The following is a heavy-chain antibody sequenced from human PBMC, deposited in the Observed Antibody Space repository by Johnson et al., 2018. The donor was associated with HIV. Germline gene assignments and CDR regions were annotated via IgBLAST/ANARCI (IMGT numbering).Heavy chain of an antibody. CDR3: ASEVRGVLDI. CDR2: ISSGGST. Sequence: VQLVESGGGLVQPGGSLRLSCAASGFTVTTKYMSWVRQAPGKGLEWVSVISSGGSTYYADSVKGRFTISRDNSKNTLYLQMNSLRVEDTAVYYCASEVRGVLDIWGQGTMVTVSS. CDR1: GFTVTTKY. D-gene: IGHD3-10*01. J-gene: IGHJ3*02. V-gene: IGHV3-66*01.